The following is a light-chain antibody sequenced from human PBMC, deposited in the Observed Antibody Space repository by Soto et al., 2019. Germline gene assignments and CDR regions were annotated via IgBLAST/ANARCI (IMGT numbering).Light chain of an antibody. CDR2: EVS. CDR3: SSYTSTSAPVV. V-gene: IGLV2-14*01. CDR1: SSDVGAYNY. Sequence: QSVLTQPASVSGSPGQSITISCTGTSSDVGAYNYVSWYQKHPDKAPKLILYEVSNRPSGVSSRFSGSKSDNAASLTISGLQSEDEADYYCSSYTSTSAPVVFGGVTNLTVL. J-gene: IGLJ2*01.